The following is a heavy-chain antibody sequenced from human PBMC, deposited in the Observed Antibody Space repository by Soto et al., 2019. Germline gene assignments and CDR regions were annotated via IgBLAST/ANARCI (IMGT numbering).Heavy chain of an antibody. J-gene: IGHJ4*02. Sequence: VGSLRLSCAASGFTFSSYYMSWVRQAPGKGLEWVANIEEDGSEIHYVDSVKGRFTISRDNAKNSLSLQMNSLRVEDTAVYYYARDAWRRDGFFDYWSQGTLVTVSS. D-gene: IGHD2-2*03. CDR3: ARDAWRRDGFFDY. V-gene: IGHV3-7*01. CDR2: IEEDGSEI. CDR1: GFTFSSYY.